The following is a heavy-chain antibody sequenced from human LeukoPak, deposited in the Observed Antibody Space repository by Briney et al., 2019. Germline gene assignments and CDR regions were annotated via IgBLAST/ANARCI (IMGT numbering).Heavy chain of an antibody. V-gene: IGHV1-2*02. CDR2: INPNSGGT. Sequence: ASVKVSCKASGYTFTGYYMHWVRQAPGQGLEWMGWINPNSGGTNYAQKFQGRVTMTRDTSISTAYMELSRPRSDDTAVYYCAVAPLRFLEWSRGDGMDVWGQGTTVTVSS. CDR1: GYTFTGYY. CDR3: AVAPLRFLEWSRGDGMDV. J-gene: IGHJ6*02. D-gene: IGHD3-3*01.